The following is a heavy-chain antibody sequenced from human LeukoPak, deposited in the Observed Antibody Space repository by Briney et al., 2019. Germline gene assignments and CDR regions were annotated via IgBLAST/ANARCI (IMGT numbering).Heavy chain of an antibody. CDR3: AHSRGGGNSPLFDY. V-gene: IGHV2-5*02. D-gene: IGHD1-1*01. J-gene: IGHJ4*02. CDR1: GFSLSTSGVG. Sequence: SGPTLVKPTQTVTLTCTFSGFSLSTSGVGVGWIRRPPGKALEWLALIYWDDDRRYSPSLKSRLAITKDTSKNQVVLTMTNMDPVDTATYFCAHSRGGGNSPLFDYWGQGTLVTVSS. CDR2: IYWDDDR.